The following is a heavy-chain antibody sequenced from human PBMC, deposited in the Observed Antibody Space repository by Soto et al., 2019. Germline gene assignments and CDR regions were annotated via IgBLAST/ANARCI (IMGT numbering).Heavy chain of an antibody. J-gene: IGHJ6*02. CDR3: ARSQGSSTSLEIYYYYYYGMDV. CDR1: GYTFTSYG. V-gene: IGHV1-18*01. CDR2: ISAYNEKT. Sequence: GASVKVSCKASGYTFTSYGISWVRQAPGQELEWMGWISAYNEKTNYAQKFQGRVTITADESKSTAYMELSSLRSEDTAVYYCARSQGSSTSLEIYYYYYYGMDVWGQGTTVTVSS. D-gene: IGHD2-2*01.